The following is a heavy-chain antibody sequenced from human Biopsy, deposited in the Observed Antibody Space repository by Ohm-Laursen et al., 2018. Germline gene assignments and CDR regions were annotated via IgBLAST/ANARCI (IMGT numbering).Heavy chain of an antibody. CDR2: ISAAGPAM. CDR3: ARRRPIDY. Sequence: SLRLSCAASGFTFSDFYMSWIRQAPGKGLEWISYISAAGPAMFYADSVRGRFTISRDNANNLLYLQMDSLRAEDTAVYYCARRRPIDYWGLGALVTVSS. CDR1: GFTFSDFY. V-gene: IGHV3-11*01. J-gene: IGHJ4*02.